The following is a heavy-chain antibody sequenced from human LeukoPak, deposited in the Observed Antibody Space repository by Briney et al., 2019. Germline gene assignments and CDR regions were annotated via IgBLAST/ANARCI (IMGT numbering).Heavy chain of an antibody. CDR1: GGSFSGYY. Sequence: SETLSLTCAVYGGSFSGYYWSWIRQPPGKGLEWIGEINHSGSTNYNPSLKSRVTISVDTSKNQFSLKLSSVTAADTAVYYCARDDSSGSLDYWGQGTLVTVSS. D-gene: IGHD3-22*01. CDR2: INHSGST. J-gene: IGHJ4*02. V-gene: IGHV4-34*01. CDR3: ARDDSSGSLDY.